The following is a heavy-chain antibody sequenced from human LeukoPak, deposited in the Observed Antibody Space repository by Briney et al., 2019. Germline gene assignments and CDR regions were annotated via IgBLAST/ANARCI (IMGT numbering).Heavy chain of an antibody. CDR2: IYYSGST. D-gene: IGHD6-19*01. Sequence: SETLSLTCNVSGGSISSYYWSWIRQPPGKGLEWIGYIYYSGSTNYNPSLKSRVTISVDTSKNQFSLKLSSVTAADTAVYYCARDVAANWFDPWGQGTLVTASS. V-gene: IGHV4-59*01. J-gene: IGHJ5*02. CDR1: GGSISSYY. CDR3: ARDVAANWFDP.